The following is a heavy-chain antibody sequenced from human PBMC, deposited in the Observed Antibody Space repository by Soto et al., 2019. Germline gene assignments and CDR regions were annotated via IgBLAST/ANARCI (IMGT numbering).Heavy chain of an antibody. V-gene: IGHV3-11*06. CDR2: ISSSSSST. J-gene: IGHJ6*02. CDR3: ARDRRGASIIGGNYGMGV. Sequence: ALILSCSASGFILRDFYMSWIRQAPGNGLEWLSKISSSSSSTDYADSVKGRFTISRDNAKNSLYLQMSSLRGEDTAVYYCARDRRGASIIGGNYGMGVGRQETTV. D-gene: IGHD3-16*02. CDR1: GFILRDFY.